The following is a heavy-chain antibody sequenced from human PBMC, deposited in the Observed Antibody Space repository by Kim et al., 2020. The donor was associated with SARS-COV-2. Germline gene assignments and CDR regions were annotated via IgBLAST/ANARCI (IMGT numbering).Heavy chain of an antibody. J-gene: IGHJ3*02. D-gene: IGHD2-15*01. Sequence: GGSLRLSCAASGFTFSSYWMSWVRQAPGKGLEWVANIKQDGSEKYYVDSVKGRFTISRDNAKNSLYLQMNSLRAEDTAVYYCASRDCSGGSCYSDAFDIWGQGTMVTVSS. V-gene: IGHV3-7*01. CDR1: GFTFSSYW. CDR2: IKQDGSEK. CDR3: ASRDCSGGSCYSDAFDI.